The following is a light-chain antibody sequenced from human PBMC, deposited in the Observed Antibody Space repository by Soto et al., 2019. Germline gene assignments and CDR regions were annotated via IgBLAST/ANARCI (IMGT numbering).Light chain of an antibody. CDR1: SSNIGAGYD. Sequence: QSVLTQLPSVSGAPGQRVTISCTGSSSNIGAGYDVHWYQQLPGTAPKLLIYGNNNRPSGVPDRFSASKSGTSASLAITGLQAEDEADFYCQSYDNSLSVLFGGGTKVTVL. V-gene: IGLV1-40*01. J-gene: IGLJ2*01. CDR3: QSYDNSLSVL. CDR2: GNN.